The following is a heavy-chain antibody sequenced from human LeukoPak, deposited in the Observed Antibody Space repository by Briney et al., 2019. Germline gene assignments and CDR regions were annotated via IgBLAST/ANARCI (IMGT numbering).Heavy chain of an antibody. CDR3: ARGFGSGSFYEPDYYFDY. D-gene: IGHD3-10*01. V-gene: IGHV1-18*01. Sequence: ASVKVSCQGSGYTFTSYGISWVRQAPGQGLEWMGWISAYKGNTNYAQQFQGRVTMTTDTSTSTAYMELRSLRSDDTAVYYCARGFGSGSFYEPDYYFDYWGQGTLVTVSS. CDR2: ISAYKGNT. J-gene: IGHJ4*02. CDR1: GYTFTSYG.